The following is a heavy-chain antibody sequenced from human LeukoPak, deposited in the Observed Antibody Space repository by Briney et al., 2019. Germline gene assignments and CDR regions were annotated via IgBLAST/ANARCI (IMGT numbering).Heavy chain of an antibody. V-gene: IGHV3-21*01. CDR2: VSSSSSYI. CDR3: ARGGMIDWLSEEPYYYGMDV. D-gene: IGHD3-9*01. Sequence: GGSLRLSCAASGFTFSSYSMNWVRQAPGKGLEWVSSVSSSSSYIYYADSVKGRFTISRDNAKNSLYLQMNSLRAEDTAVYYCARGGMIDWLSEEPYYYGMDVWGQGTTVTVSS. J-gene: IGHJ6*02. CDR1: GFTFSSYS.